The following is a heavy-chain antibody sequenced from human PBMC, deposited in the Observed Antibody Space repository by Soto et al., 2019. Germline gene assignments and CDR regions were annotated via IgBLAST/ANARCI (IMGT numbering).Heavy chain of an antibody. CDR3: ARGPRYCSSTSCYFHPENYYGMDV. V-gene: IGHV4-34*01. Sequence: PSETLSLTCAVYGGSFSGYYWSWIRQPPGKGLEWIGEINHSGSTNYNPSLKSRVTISVDTSKNQFSLKLSSVTAAVTAVYYCARGPRYCSSTSCYFHPENYYGMDVWGQGATVTVSS. J-gene: IGHJ6*02. D-gene: IGHD2-2*01. CDR2: INHSGST. CDR1: GGSFSGYY.